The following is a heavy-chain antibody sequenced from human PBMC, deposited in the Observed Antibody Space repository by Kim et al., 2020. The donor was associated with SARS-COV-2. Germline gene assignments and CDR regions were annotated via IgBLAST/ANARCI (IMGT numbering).Heavy chain of an antibody. D-gene: IGHD3-22*01. V-gene: IGHV1-2*06. CDR1: GYTFTGYY. CDR2: INPNSGGT. CDR3: ARVNPTYYYDISDGGVAFDN. J-gene: IGHJ3*02. Sequence: ASVKVSCKASGYTFTGYYMHWVRQAPGQGLEWMGRINPNSGGTNYAQKFQGRVTMTRDTSISTAYMELSRLRSDDTAVYYCARVNPTYYYDISDGGVAFDNCGQGTMFTVSS.